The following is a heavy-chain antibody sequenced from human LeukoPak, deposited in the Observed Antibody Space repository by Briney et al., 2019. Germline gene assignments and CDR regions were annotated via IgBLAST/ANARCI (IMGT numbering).Heavy chain of an antibody. J-gene: IGHJ4*02. D-gene: IGHD3-22*01. CDR3: ARVDSSGYYLLDY. V-gene: IGHV3-74*01. CDR2: INSDGSST. Sequence: GGSLRLSCAASGFTFSSYWMHWVRQAPGKGLVWVSRINSDGSSTNYADSVKGRFTISRDNAKNTLYLQMDSLRAEDTAVYYCARVDSSGYYLLDYWGQGTLVTVSS. CDR1: GFTFSSYW.